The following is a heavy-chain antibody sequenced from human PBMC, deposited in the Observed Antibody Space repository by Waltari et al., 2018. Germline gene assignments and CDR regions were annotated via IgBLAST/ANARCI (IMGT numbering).Heavy chain of an antibody. V-gene: IGHV4-59*01. J-gene: IGHJ5*02. CDR3: ARQPNWGMTNNWFDP. Sequence: QVQLQESGPGLVKPSETLSLTCTVPGGSISSYYWSWIRQPPGKGLEWIGYIYYSGSTNYNPSLKSRVTISVDTSKNQFSLKLSSVTAADTAVYYCARQPNWGMTNNWFDPWGQGTLVTVSS. D-gene: IGHD7-27*01. CDR1: GGSISSYY. CDR2: IYYSGST.